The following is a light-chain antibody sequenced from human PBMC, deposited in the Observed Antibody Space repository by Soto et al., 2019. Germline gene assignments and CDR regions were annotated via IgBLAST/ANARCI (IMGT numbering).Light chain of an antibody. CDR2: KAS. CDR1: QSISTW. Sequence: DIQMTQSPSTLSASVGDRDTITCRASQSISTWLAWYQQKPGKAPKLLIYKASSLESGVPSRFSGSGSGTEFTLTISSLQPDDFATYYCQQYINRWTFGQGTKVDIK. J-gene: IGKJ1*01. V-gene: IGKV1-5*03. CDR3: QQYINRWT.